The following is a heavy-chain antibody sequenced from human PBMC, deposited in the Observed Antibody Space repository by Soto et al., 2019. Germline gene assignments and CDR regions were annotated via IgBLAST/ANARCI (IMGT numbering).Heavy chain of an antibody. CDR3: ARGTKYYYQGMDV. CDR2: SYDSGST. J-gene: IGHJ6*02. CDR1: GDSINNYY. V-gene: IGHV4-59*01. Sequence: QVQLQESGPGLVKPSETLSLTCTVSGDSINNYYWTWIRQPPGKGLEWIGYSYDSGSTSYNPSLKSRLTISVDTSKNQFSLKLKSVPAADTAVYYCARGTKYYYQGMDVWGQGTTVTVSS.